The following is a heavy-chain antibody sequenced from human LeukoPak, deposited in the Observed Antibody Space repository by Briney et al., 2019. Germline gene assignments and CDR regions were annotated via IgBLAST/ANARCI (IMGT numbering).Heavy chain of an antibody. J-gene: IGHJ6*02. V-gene: IGHV1-69*04. Sequence: SVKVSCKASGYTFTSYYMHWVRQAPGQGLEWMGRIIPILGIANYAQKFQGRVTITADKSTSTAYMELSSLRSEDTAVYYCARVRVDDILTGYYSSYGMDVWGQGTTVTVSS. CDR1: GYTFTSYY. CDR2: IIPILGIA. D-gene: IGHD3-9*01. CDR3: ARVRVDDILTGYYSSYGMDV.